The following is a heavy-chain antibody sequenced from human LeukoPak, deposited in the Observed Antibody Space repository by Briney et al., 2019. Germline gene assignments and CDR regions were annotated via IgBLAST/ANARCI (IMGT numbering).Heavy chain of an antibody. V-gene: IGHV1-46*01. CDR3: SKDLDIVVRGGAVDI. CDR1: GYTFTSYY. Sequence: VASVTVSCKSSGYTFTSYYMHLMRQAPGQGLELMGIITPSGGSTSYSQKVQGRGSMTTDRAKSTTFLDLKSMRSDDTATSYCSKDLDIVVRGGAVDIWAEGTLVGVSS. CDR2: ITPSGGST. D-gene: IGHD5-12*01. J-gene: IGHJ3*02.